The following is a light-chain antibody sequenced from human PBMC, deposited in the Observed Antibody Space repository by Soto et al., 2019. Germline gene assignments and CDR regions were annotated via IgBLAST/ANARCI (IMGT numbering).Light chain of an antibody. Sequence: DIQMTQSPSSLSASVGDRVTITCRASQTISNYLNWYQQKPGIAPKLLIYGASSLQSGVPSRVSGSGYGTDFTLTISSLQPEDFATYYCQQSYSTPRTFGGGTKLEIK. CDR3: QQSYSTPRT. J-gene: IGKJ4*01. CDR1: QTISNY. V-gene: IGKV1-39*01. CDR2: GAS.